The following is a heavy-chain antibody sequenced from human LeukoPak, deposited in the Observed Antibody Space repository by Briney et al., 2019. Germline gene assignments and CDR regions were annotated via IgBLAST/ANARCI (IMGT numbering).Heavy chain of an antibody. CDR1: GDSFSSVTDY. CDR3: ARGDPTTLGAFDI. CDR2: GDYSGGT. V-gene: IGHV4-39*07. J-gene: IGHJ3*02. Sequence: PSETLSLTCTVSGDSFSSVTDYWAWIRQPPGKGLEWIASGDYSGGTYYNPSLKSRVTISVDTSKNQFSLKLSSVTAADTAVYYCARGDPTTLGAFDIWGQGTMVTVSS. D-gene: IGHD2-15*01.